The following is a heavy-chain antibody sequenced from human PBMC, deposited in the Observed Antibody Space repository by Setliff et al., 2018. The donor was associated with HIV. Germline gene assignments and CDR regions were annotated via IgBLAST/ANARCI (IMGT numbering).Heavy chain of an antibody. CDR1: ADTFSSYA. J-gene: IGHJ3*02. D-gene: IGHD5-12*01. Sequence: SVKISCKASADTFSSYAISWVRQAPGQGLEWMGGIIPIFGTANYAQKFQGRVTITADESTSIAYMELSSLRFDDTAVYYCARDGGYSVHQWFGDAFDIWGQGTMVTVS. V-gene: IGHV1-69*13. CDR2: IIPIFGTA. CDR3: ARDGGYSVHQWFGDAFDI.